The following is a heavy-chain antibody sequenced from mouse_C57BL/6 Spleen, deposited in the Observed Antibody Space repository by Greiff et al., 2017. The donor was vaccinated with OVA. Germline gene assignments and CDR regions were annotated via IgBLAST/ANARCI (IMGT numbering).Heavy chain of an antibody. CDR2: ISNGGGST. V-gene: IGHV5-12*01. J-gene: IGHJ4*01. D-gene: IGHD1-1*01. CDR3: ARGHYYGPYAMDY. CDR1: GFTFSDYY. Sequence: EVKVEESGGGLVQPGGSLKLSCAASGFTFSDYYMYWVRQTPEKRLEWVAYISNGGGSTYYPDTVKGRFPISRDNAKNTLYLQMSRLKSEDTAMYYCARGHYYGPYAMDYWGTGTSVTVSS.